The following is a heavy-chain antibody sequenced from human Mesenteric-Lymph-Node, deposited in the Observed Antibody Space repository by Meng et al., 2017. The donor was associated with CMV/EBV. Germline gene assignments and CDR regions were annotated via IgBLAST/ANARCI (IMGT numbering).Heavy chain of an antibody. D-gene: IGHD2-2*01. CDR3: AAGYCSSTSCQYYYGMDV. V-gene: IGHV1-69*10. CDR2: IIPILGIA. Sequence: SVKVSCKASGGTFSSYAISWVRQAPGQGLEWMGGIIPILGIANYAQKFQGRVTITADKSTSTAYMELSSLRSEDTAVYYCAAGYCSSTSCQYYYGMDVWGQGTTVTVSS. J-gene: IGHJ6*02. CDR1: GGTFSSYA.